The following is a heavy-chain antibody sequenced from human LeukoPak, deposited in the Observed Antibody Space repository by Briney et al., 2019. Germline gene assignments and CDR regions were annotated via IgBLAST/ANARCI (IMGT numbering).Heavy chain of an antibody. CDR2: IYTSGST. CDR3: ARVARKGSIVDY. D-gene: IGHD2-21*01. Sequence: SETLSLTCTVSGGSISSGSYHWSWIRQPAGKGLEWIGRIYTSGSTNYNPSLKSRVTISVDTSKNQFSLKLSSVTAADTAVYYCARVARKGSIVDYWGQGTLVTVSS. V-gene: IGHV4-61*02. CDR1: GGSISSGSYH. J-gene: IGHJ4*02.